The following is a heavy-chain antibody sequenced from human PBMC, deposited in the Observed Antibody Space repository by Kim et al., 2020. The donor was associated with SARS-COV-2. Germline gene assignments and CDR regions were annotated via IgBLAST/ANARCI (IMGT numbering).Heavy chain of an antibody. CDR2: IKSKTDGGTT. Sequence: GGSLRLSCAASGFTFSNAWMSWVRQAPGKGLEWVGRIKSKTDGGTTDYAAPVKGRFTISRDDSKNTLYLQMNSLKTEDTAVYYCTTYDSSGYYYYYGMDVWGQGTTVTVSS. V-gene: IGHV3-15*01. D-gene: IGHD3-22*01. J-gene: IGHJ6*02. CDR3: TTYDSSGYYYYYGMDV. CDR1: GFTFSNAW.